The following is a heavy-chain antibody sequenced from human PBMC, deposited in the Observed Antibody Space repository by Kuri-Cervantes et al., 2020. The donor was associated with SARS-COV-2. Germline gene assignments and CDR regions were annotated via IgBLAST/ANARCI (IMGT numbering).Heavy chain of an antibody. CDR3: ARDFPPSGSYSYYYYYGMDV. J-gene: IGHJ6*02. CDR2: IYYSGST. D-gene: IGHD1-26*01. V-gene: IGHV4-59*01. CDR1: GGSTSSYY. Sequence: GSLRLSCTVSGGSTSSYYWSWIRQPPGKELEWIGYIYYSGSTNYNPSLKSRVTISVDTSKTQFSLKLSSVTAADTAVYYCARDFPPSGSYSYYYYYGMDVWGQGTMVTVYS.